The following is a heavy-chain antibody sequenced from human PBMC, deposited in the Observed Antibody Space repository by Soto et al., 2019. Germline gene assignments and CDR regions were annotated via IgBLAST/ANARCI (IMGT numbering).Heavy chain of an antibody. CDR2: INTYNGNR. CDR1: GYSFSSYG. J-gene: IGHJ4*02. V-gene: IGHV1-18*01. Sequence: QVQLVQSGAELRKPGASVKVSCKASGYSFSSYGINWVRQAPGQGLEWMGWINTYNGNRNYAQKFEYRVTMTTATSTNTVYMELRSLKSDDTAIYYCARDRLRGYDSSGLYSWGQGTLVTVSS. D-gene: IGHD3-22*01. CDR3: ARDRLRGYDSSGLYS.